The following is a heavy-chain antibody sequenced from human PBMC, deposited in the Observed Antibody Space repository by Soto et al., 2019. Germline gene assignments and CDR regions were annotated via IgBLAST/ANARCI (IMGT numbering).Heavy chain of an antibody. CDR3: ARVVPVAAVAH. CDR1: GFTFSDYY. Sequence: GGSLRLSCAASGFTFSDYYMSWIRQAPGKGLEWVSYISSSGSTIYYADSVKGRFTISRDNAKNSLYLQMNSLRAEATAVYYCARVVPVAAVAHWGQGTLVTISS. J-gene: IGHJ4*02. V-gene: IGHV3-11*01. D-gene: IGHD6-13*01. CDR2: ISSSGSTI.